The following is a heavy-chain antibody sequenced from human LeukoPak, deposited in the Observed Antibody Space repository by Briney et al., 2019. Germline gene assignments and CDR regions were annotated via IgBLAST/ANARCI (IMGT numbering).Heavy chain of an antibody. J-gene: IGHJ6*03. CDR1: GGTFSSYA. D-gene: IGHD2-2*01. Sequence: GASVKVSCKASGGTFSSYAISWVRQAPGQGLEWMGGIIPIFGTANYAQKFQGRVTITADESTSTAYMELSSLRSEDTAVYYCARGAKIHHIVVVPAATRYYYYYYMDVWGKGTTVTVSS. V-gene: IGHV1-69*13. CDR2: IIPIFGTA. CDR3: ARGAKIHHIVVVPAATRYYYYYYMDV.